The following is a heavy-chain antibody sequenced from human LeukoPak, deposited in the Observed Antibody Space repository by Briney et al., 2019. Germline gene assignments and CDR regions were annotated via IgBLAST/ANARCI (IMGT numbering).Heavy chain of an antibody. CDR1: GFTFSSYA. Sequence: GGSLRLSCAASGFTFSSYAMSWVRHAPGKGLEWVSAISGSGGSTYYADPVKGRFTISRDNSKNTLYLQMNSLRAEDTAVYYCARDQGNYYDSSGYFVWGQGTLVTVSS. CDR3: ARDQGNYYDSSGYFV. CDR2: ISGSGGST. D-gene: IGHD3-22*01. J-gene: IGHJ4*02. V-gene: IGHV3-23*01.